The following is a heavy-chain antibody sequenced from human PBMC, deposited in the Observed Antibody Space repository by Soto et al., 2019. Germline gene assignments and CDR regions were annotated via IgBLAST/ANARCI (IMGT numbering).Heavy chain of an antibody. CDR1: GVSVSSGGFP. J-gene: IGHJ2*01. D-gene: IGHD6-6*01. CDR2: IYHGETT. Sequence: QLQLQESGSGLVKPSQTLSLTCAVSGVSVSSGGFPWSWIRQPPGKGLEWIGYIYHGETTYYNPSLKSRVTMSIGKSKNQFSLRLTSVTAADTAVYYGARVQQLVPWYFDLWGRGTVVSVSS. CDR3: ARVQQLVPWYFDL. V-gene: IGHV4-30-2*01.